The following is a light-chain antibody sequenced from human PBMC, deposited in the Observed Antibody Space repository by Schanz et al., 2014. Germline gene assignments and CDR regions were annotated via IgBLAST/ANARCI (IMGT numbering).Light chain of an antibody. CDR2: EAN. CDR3: CSYAGSGTNV. CDR1: SSDIGAYDL. J-gene: IGLJ1*01. V-gene: IGLV2-23*01. Sequence: QSALTQPASVSGSPGQSITISCSGTSSDIGAYDLVSWYQQYPDKVPNLMIYEANKRPSGVSNRFSGSKSGNTASLTISGLQADDEADYYCCSYAGSGTNVFGTGTKLTVL.